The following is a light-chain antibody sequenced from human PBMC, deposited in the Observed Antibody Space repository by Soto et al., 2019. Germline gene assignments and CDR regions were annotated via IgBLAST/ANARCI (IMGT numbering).Light chain of an antibody. CDR2: AAS. V-gene: IGKV1-39*01. J-gene: IGKJ1*01. CDR3: QQSYSTLWT. CDR1: QSISSY. Sequence: DIQMTQSPSSLSASVGDRVTITCRASQSISSYLNWYQQKPGKAPKLLLYAASSLQSGVPSRFSGSGSVTDFTLTISSLQPEDFATYYCQQSYSTLWTFGQGTKVDIK.